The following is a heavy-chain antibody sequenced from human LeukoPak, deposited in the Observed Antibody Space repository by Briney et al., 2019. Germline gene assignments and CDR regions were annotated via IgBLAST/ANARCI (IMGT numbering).Heavy chain of an antibody. CDR2: IIPIFGTA. D-gene: IGHD3-22*01. CDR3: ARDSSGYLPPID. CDR1: GGTFSSYA. J-gene: IGHJ4*02. V-gene: IGHV1-69*13. Sequence: WASVKVSCKASGGTFSSYAISWVRQAPGQGLEWMGGIIPIFGTANYAQKFQGRVTITADESTSTAYMELSSLRSEDTAVYYCARDSSGYLPPIDWGQGTLVTVSS.